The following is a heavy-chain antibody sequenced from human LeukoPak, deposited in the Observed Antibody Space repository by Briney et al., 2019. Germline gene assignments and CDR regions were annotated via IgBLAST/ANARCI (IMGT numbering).Heavy chain of an antibody. J-gene: IGHJ4*02. CDR2: IDPSDSYT. Sequence: GESLRISCKGSGYSFTSYWISWVRQMPGKGLEWMGRIDPSDSYTNYSPSFQGHVTISADKSISTAYLQWCSLKASDTAMYYCARLAYCGGDCYSSLDYWGQGTLVTVSS. CDR3: ARLAYCGGDCYSSLDY. V-gene: IGHV5-10-1*01. CDR1: GYSFTSYW. D-gene: IGHD2-21*02.